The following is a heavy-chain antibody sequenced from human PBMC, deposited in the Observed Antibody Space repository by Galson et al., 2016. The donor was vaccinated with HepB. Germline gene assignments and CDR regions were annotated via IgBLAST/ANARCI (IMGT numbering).Heavy chain of an antibody. CDR3: VKEYF. CDR2: ISSGSNYI. J-gene: IGHJ4*02. CDR1: GFIFSRYS. V-gene: IGHV3-21*01. Sequence: SLRLSCAAAGFIFSRYSVSWVRQAPGKGLEWVSSISSGSNYISYADSVKGRFTISRDNTNNSVYLQMNDLRVDDTAMYYCVKEYFWGQGTLVTVSS.